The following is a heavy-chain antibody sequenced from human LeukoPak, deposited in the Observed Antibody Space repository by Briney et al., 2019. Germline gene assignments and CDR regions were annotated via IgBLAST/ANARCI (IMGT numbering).Heavy chain of an antibody. CDR2: IYYSGST. CDR3: ARDGRVLRFLEWPDAFDI. Sequence: SGTLSLTCTVSGGSISTYYWSWVRQPPGKGLEWVGYIYYSGSTNYNPALKSRVTISVDTYKNQFSLKLSSVTAADTAVYYCARDGRVLRFLEWPDAFDIWGQGTMVTVSS. J-gene: IGHJ3*02. CDR1: GGSISTYY. D-gene: IGHD3-3*01. V-gene: IGHV4-59*01.